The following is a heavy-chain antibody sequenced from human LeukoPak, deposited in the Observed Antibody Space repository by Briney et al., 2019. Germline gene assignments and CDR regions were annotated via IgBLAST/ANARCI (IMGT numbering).Heavy chain of an antibody. Sequence: PGGSLRLSCAASGFTFSSYAMSWVRQAPGKGLEWVSVISGSGGSTYYADSVKGRFTISRDNSKNTLYLQMNSLRAGDTAVYYCAKDPIFSGSYGVFDYWGLGTLVTVSS. CDR2: ISGSGGST. D-gene: IGHD1-26*01. V-gene: IGHV3-23*01. CDR3: AKDPIFSGSYGVFDY. CDR1: GFTFSSYA. J-gene: IGHJ4*02.